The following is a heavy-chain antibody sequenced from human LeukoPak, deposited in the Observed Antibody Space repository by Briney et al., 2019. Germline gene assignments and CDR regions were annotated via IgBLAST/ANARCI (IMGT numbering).Heavy chain of an antibody. CDR3: ARGKGSYGDYFDY. J-gene: IGHJ4*02. V-gene: IGHV3-33*01. CDR2: IWYDGSNK. D-gene: IGHD4-17*01. Sequence: PGGSLRLSCAASGFTFSSYGMHWVRRAPGKGLEWVAVIWYDGSNKYYADSVKGRFTISRDNSKNTLYLQMNSLRAEDTAVYYCARGKGSYGDYFDYWGQGTLVTVSS. CDR1: GFTFSSYG.